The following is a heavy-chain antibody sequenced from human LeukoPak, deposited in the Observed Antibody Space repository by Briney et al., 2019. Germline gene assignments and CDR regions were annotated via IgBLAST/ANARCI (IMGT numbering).Heavy chain of an antibody. Sequence: GGSLRLSCAASGLTFDDYTMHWVRQAPGKGLEWVSLISWDGGSTYYADSVKGRFTISRDNAKNSLYLQMNSLRAEDTAVYYCARTVAGTRGAFDIWGQGTMVTVSS. D-gene: IGHD6-13*01. CDR1: GLTFDDYT. J-gene: IGHJ3*02. CDR2: ISWDGGST. V-gene: IGHV3-43*01. CDR3: ARTVAGTRGAFDI.